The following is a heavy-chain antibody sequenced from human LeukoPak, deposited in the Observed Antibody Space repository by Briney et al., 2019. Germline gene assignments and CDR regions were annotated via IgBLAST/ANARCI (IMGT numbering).Heavy chain of an antibody. CDR2: INHSGST. V-gene: IGHV4-34*01. J-gene: IGHJ5*02. CDR1: GGSFSGYY. D-gene: IGHD3-10*01. CDR3: ARGRRITMVRGVIRGWFDP. Sequence: AETLSLTCAVYGGSFSGYYWRWIRQPPGKGLEWIGEINHSGSTNYNPSLKSRVTISVDTSKNQFSLTLSSVTAADTAVYYCARGRRITMVRGVIRGWFDPWGQGTLVTVSS.